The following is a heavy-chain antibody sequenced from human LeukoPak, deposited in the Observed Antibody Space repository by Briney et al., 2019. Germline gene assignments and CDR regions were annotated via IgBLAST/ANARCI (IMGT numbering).Heavy chain of an antibody. J-gene: IGHJ4*02. CDR2: ISGSGGST. D-gene: IGHD3-3*01. CDR1: GFTFSSYA. Sequence: GGSLSLSCAASGFTFSSYAMSWVRQAPGKGLERVSAISGSGGSTYYADSVKGRFTISRDNSKNTLYLQMNSLRAEDTAIYYCAIGPYYDFWSGYQETTPIDYWGQGTLVTVSS. CDR3: AIGPYYDFWSGYQETTPIDY. V-gene: IGHV3-23*01.